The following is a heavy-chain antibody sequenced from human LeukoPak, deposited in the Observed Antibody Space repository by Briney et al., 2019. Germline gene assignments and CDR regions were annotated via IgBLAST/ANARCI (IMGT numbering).Heavy chain of an antibody. V-gene: IGHV4-4*07. J-gene: IGHJ3*01. CDR2: IYTSGST. CDR3: ARDYFHDSSGYYFYP. CDR1: GGSISSYY. Sequence: PSETLSLTCTVSGGSISSYYWSWIRQPAGKGPEWIGRIYTSGSTNYNPSLKSRVTMSVDTSKNQFSLKLSSVTAADTAVYYCARDYFHDSSGYYFYPWGQGTMVTVSS. D-gene: IGHD3-22*01.